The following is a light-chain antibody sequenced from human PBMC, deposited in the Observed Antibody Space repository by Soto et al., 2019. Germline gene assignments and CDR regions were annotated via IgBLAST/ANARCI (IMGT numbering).Light chain of an antibody. J-gene: IGKJ5*01. Sequence: ETWLTQSPATLSLSPGERASLSCTASQSVSSCLAWYQQKPGQAPRLLIYDASNRATGIPARFSGSGSGTDFTLTISSLEPEDFAVYYCQQRSNWPPSTFGQGTRLEI. CDR2: DAS. CDR3: QQRSNWPPST. CDR1: QSVSSC. V-gene: IGKV3-11*01.